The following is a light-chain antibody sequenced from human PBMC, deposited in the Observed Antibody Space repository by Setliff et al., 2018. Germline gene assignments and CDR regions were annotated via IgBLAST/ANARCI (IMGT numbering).Light chain of an antibody. CDR3: TSYAGSNNFV. V-gene: IGLV2-8*01. CDR1: SSDVGFYNY. Sequence: SALTQPPSASGSPGQSVTVSCTGTSSDVGFYNYVSWYQQHPGKAPKLMIYEVTKRPSGVPDRFSGSKSGNTASLTVSGLLAEDEADYYCTSYAGSNNFVFGSGTKVTVL. CDR2: EVT. J-gene: IGLJ1*01.